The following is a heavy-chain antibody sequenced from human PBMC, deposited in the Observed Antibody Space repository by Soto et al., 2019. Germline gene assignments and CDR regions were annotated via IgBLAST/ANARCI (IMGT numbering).Heavy chain of an antibody. CDR2: ISYSGSS. J-gene: IGHJ4*02. V-gene: IGHV4-61*01. CDR1: GGSVSSGTYS. D-gene: IGHD1-26*01. CDR3: ARENNGTYYRPFHY. Sequence: QVQLQESGPGLVKPSETLSLTCTVSGGSVSSGTYSWSWIRQPPGKGLEWIGSISYSGSSNYNPSLKRRVTISLDTSKNQFSLKLSSLTAADTAMYYCARENNGTYYRPFHYWGQGTLVTVSS.